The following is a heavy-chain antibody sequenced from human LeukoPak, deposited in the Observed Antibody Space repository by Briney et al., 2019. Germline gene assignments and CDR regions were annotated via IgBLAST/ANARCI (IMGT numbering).Heavy chain of an antibody. CDR2: ISGNGGDI. J-gene: IGHJ4*02. Sequence: GSLRLSCAAPGFTFSDNYMTWVRQAPGKGLEWLSYISGNGGDIQYADSVKGRFTISRDNAKNLLYLQMDSLRVEDTAIYYCARDPRTVRIWGQGTLVTVSS. CDR3: ARDPRTVRI. V-gene: IGHV3-11*04. D-gene: IGHD1-1*01. CDR1: GFTFSDNY.